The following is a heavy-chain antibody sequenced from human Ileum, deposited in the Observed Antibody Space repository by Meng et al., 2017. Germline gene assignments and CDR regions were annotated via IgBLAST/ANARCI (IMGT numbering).Heavy chain of an antibody. D-gene: IGHD3/OR15-3a*01. CDR3: ARVRRGLGLRFDP. CDR1: GGSSSSGGYY. CDR2: IFYSGST. J-gene: IGHJ5*02. V-gene: IGHV4-31*03. Sequence: GHGLVKPPRTLSPTCMVSGGSSSSGGYYWGWIRQHPGKGLEWIGYIFYSGSTYYNSSLKSRINISVDTSKNQFSLKVSSVTAADTAVYYCARVRRGLGLRFDPWGQGTLVTVSS.